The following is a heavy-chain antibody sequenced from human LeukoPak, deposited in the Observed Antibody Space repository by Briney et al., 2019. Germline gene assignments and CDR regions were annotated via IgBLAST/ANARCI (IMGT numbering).Heavy chain of an antibody. CDR2: ISGSGGST. J-gene: IGHJ4*02. V-gene: IGHV3-23*01. D-gene: IGHD3-22*01. CDR3: AKDIDSSGYVFYFDY. Sequence: GGSLRLSCAASGFTFSSYAMSWVRQAPGKGLEWVSAISGSGGSTYYADSVKGRFTISRDNSKNTLYLQMNSLRAEDTAVYYSAKDIDSSGYVFYFDYWGQGTLVTVSS. CDR1: GFTFSSYA.